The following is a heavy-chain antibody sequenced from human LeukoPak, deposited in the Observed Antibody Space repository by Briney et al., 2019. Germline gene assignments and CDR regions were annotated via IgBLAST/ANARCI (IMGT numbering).Heavy chain of an antibody. CDR2: IYFGGST. D-gene: IGHD6-13*01. CDR3: ARDQGIAAAGWGYFDY. Sequence: GGSLGLSCAASGFTVSSNYMSWVRQAPGKGLEWVAVIYFGGSTYYADSVQGRFTISRDNSKNTLYLQMNSLRAEDTAVYYCARDQGIAAAGWGYFDYWGQGTLVTVSS. CDR1: GFTVSSNY. J-gene: IGHJ4*02. V-gene: IGHV3-53*01.